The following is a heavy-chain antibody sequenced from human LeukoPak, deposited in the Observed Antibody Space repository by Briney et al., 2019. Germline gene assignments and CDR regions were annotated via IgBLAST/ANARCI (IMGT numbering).Heavy chain of an antibody. CDR3: AKVSVWDGSGSYDY. CDR2: ISSSSSYI. CDR1: GFTFSSYS. Sequence: GGSLRLSCAASGFTFSSYSMNWVRQAPGKGLEWVSSISSSSSYIYYADSVKGRFTISRDNAKNSLYLQMNSLRAEDTAVYYCAKVSVWDGSGSYDYWGQGTLVTVSS. J-gene: IGHJ4*02. V-gene: IGHV3-21*04. D-gene: IGHD3-10*01.